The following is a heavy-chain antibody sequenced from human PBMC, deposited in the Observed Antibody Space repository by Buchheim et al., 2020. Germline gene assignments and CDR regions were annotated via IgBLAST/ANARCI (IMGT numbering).Heavy chain of an antibody. Sequence: QVQLVQSGAEVKKPGASVKVSCKASGYTFSNYYIHWVRQAPGQGLEWMGIVNPSGGGTSYPQTFQGRVTMTRDTSTSTVYMELSSLRSEDTAVYYCARGGGDIVVVPASIHVHYLDVWGKGTT. CDR1: GYTFSNYY. CDR2: VNPSGGGT. J-gene: IGHJ6*03. D-gene: IGHD2-2*02. V-gene: IGHV1-46*01. CDR3: ARGGGDIVVVPASIHVHYLDV.